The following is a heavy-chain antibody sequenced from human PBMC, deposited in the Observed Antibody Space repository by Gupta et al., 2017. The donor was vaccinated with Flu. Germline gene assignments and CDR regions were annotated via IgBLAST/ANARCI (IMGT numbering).Heavy chain of an antibody. CDR2: MFYSGSN. D-gene: IGHD6-13*01. CDR3: ARHGYTSSLTTPFDY. V-gene: IGHV4-39*01. CDR1: GGSISSSPYY. Sequence: QLQVQESGPGLVKPSETLSLTCPVSGGSISSSPYYWGWIRRPPGKGVEWIGSMFYSGSNSYNPSPKSRVTISIDTSNNQFFLRLISVTAADTAVYYCARHGYTSSLTTPFDYWGQGTLVTVSS. J-gene: IGHJ4*02.